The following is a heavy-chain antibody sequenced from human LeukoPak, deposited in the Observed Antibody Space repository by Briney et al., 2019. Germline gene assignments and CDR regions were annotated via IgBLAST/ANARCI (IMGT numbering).Heavy chain of an antibody. J-gene: IGHJ4*02. Sequence: PGGSLRLSCAASGFTVSSNYMNWVRQAPGKGLEWVSVIYSGGSTYYADSVKGRFTISRDNSKNMLYLQMNSLRAEDTAVYYCASSGYSYGPFDYWGQGTLVTVSS. D-gene: IGHD5-18*01. CDR1: GFTVSSNY. CDR3: ASSGYSYGPFDY. V-gene: IGHV3-66*01. CDR2: IYSGGST.